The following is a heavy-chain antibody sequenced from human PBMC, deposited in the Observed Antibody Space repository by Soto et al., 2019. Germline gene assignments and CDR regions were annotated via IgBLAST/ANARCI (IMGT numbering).Heavy chain of an antibody. D-gene: IGHD3-10*01. J-gene: IGHJ4*02. CDR2: VNNGGGGT. CDR3: SKERLGRGIDY. CDR1: GFTFSNYA. Sequence: EVFLLDSGGGLVQPGGSLRLSCAASGFTFSNYAMTWVRQAPGKGPEWISTVNNGGGGTYYADSVKGRFTISRDNSKNTLYLQVSSLRAEDTAVYYCSKERLGRGIDYWGQGILVTVS. V-gene: IGHV3-23*01.